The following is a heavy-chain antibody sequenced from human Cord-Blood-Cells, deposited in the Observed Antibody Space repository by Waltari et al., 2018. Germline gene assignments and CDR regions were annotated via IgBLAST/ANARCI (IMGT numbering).Heavy chain of an antibody. J-gene: IGHJ4*02. CDR3: ATELGGSGSFDY. CDR1: GYTLTQLS. V-gene: IGHV1-24*01. CDR2: FDPEDGET. Sequence: QVQLVPSVAEVKKPGAAVKVSCKVSGYTLTQLSMHWVRHAPGKGLEWMGGFDPEDGETIYAQKFQGRVTMTEDTATDTAYMELSSLRSEDTAVYHCATELGGSGSFDYWGQGTLVTVSS. D-gene: IGHD1-26*01.